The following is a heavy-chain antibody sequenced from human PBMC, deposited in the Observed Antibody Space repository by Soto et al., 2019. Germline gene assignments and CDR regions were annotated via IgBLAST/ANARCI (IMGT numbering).Heavy chain of an antibody. D-gene: IGHD1-20*01. CDR2: ISWNSGSI. V-gene: IGHV3-9*01. J-gene: IGHJ3*02. CDR1: GFTFDDYA. Sequence: EVQLVESGGGLVQPGRSLRLSCAASGFTFDDYAMHWVRQAPGKGLEWVSGISWNSGSIGYADSVKGRFTISRDNAKNSLYLQMNSLRAEDTALYYCAKDIGYNWLRPDAFDIWGQGTMVTVSS. CDR3: AKDIGYNWLRPDAFDI.